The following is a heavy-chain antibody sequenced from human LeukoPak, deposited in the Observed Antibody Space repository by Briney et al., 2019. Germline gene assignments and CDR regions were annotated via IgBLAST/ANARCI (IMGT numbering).Heavy chain of an antibody. D-gene: IGHD2-15*01. V-gene: IGHV3-48*04. CDR3: ARGYCSGGSCYRFFDY. Sequence: GGSLRLSCAASGFTFSSYSMNWVRHAPGKGLEWGSYISSSSSTIYYADSVKGRFTISRDNAKNSLYLQMNSLRAEDTAVYYCARGYCSGGSCYRFFDYWGQGTLVTVSS. CDR2: ISSSSSTI. CDR1: GFTFSSYS. J-gene: IGHJ4*02.